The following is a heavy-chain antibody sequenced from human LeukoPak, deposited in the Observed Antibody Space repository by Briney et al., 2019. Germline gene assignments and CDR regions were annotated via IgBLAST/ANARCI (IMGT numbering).Heavy chain of an antibody. Sequence: ASVKVSCKASGYTFTSYGISWVRQAPGQGLEWMGWISAYNGNTNYAQKLQGRVTMTTDTSTSTAYMELRSLRSDDTAVYYCARVPCSGGSCYFGREYWGQGTLVTVSS. V-gene: IGHV1-18*01. CDR3: ARVPCSGGSCYFGREY. J-gene: IGHJ4*02. CDR1: GYTFTSYG. D-gene: IGHD2-15*01. CDR2: ISAYNGNT.